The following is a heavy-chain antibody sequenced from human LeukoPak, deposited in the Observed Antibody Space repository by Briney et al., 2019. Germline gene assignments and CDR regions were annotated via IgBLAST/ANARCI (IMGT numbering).Heavy chain of an antibody. V-gene: IGHV3-30-3*01. Sequence: GGSLRLSCAASGFTFSNYAMHWVRQAPGKGLEWVAVISYDGSNKYYADSVKGRFTISRDNSKNTLYLHMNSLRAEDTAVYYCARDNTAYYWGQGTLVTVSS. CDR2: ISYDGSNK. CDR3: ARDNTAYY. CDR1: GFTFSNYA. J-gene: IGHJ4*02. D-gene: IGHD6-25*01.